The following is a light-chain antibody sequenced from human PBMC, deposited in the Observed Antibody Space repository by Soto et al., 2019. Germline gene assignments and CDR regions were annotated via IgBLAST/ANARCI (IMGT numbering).Light chain of an antibody. Sequence: DIQMTQSPSSLSASVGDRVTITCRASQSISTYLNWYLQKPGKAPKALIFGASSLKSGVPSRFSGSGSGTDFTLTISSLQPEDFATYFCQQSYSNPWTFGQGTNVDTK. J-gene: IGKJ1*01. CDR3: QQSYSNPWT. CDR1: QSISTY. V-gene: IGKV1-39*01. CDR2: GAS.